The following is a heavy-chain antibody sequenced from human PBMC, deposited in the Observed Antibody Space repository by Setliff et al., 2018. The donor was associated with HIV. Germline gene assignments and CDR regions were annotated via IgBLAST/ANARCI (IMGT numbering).Heavy chain of an antibody. Sequence: GASVKVSCKASGYTFTSYYIHWVRQAPGQGLEWMGVIHPSGGSTSYAQSFQDRVTMTRDTSTSTVYMELSRLRSDDTAVYYCARELRTIVWYTSSWYEDWFDPWGQGTLVTVSS. V-gene: IGHV1-46*01. D-gene: IGHD6-13*01. CDR1: GYTFTSYY. J-gene: IGHJ5*02. CDR2: IHPSGGST. CDR3: ARELRTIVWYTSSWYEDWFDP.